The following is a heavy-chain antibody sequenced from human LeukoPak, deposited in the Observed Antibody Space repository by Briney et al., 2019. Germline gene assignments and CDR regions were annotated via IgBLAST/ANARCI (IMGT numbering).Heavy chain of an antibody. Sequence: AGGSLRLSCAASGFALSSHWMTWVRQVPGRGPEWVANVNRDGSETYYLDSAKGRFTISKDNAKNSLDLQMNSLRVEDTALYYCARGGSGNSNWFDPWGQGTLVTVSS. CDR3: ARGGSGNSNWFDP. CDR2: VNRDGSET. CDR1: GFALSSHW. D-gene: IGHD4-23*01. V-gene: IGHV3-7*04. J-gene: IGHJ5*02.